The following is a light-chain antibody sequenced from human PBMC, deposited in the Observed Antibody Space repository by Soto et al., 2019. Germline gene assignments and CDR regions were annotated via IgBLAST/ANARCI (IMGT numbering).Light chain of an antibody. CDR2: GAS. J-gene: IGKJ1*01. V-gene: IGKV3-20*01. CDR1: QGVSSRY. Sequence: EIVLTQSPGTLSLSPGERATLSCRASQGVSSRYLAWYQQKPGQAPRLLISGASTRATGIPDRFSGSWSGTDFSLTISSLEPEDFAVYYCQQYGNSRWTFGQGTKVDIK. CDR3: QQYGNSRWT.